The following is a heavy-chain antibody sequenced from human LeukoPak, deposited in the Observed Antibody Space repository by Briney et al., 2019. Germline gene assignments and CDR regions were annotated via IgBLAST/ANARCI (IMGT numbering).Heavy chain of an antibody. CDR1: GFTFSSYA. V-gene: IGHV3-30*01. D-gene: IGHD3-10*01. Sequence: PGRSLRLSCAASGFTFSSYAMRWVRQAPGKGLEWVAVISYDGSNKYYADSVKGRFTISRDNSKNTLYLQMNSLRAEDTAVYYCARERGDYYYYYMDVWGKGTTVTVSS. CDR2: ISYDGSNK. CDR3: ARERGDYYYYYMDV. J-gene: IGHJ6*03.